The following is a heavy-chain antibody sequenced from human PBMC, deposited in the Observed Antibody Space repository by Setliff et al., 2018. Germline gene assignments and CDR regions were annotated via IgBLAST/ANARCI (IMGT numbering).Heavy chain of an antibody. V-gene: IGHV1-18*01. J-gene: IGHJ4*02. D-gene: IGHD2-2*01. CDR1: GYTFTDYG. CDR2: ISSYSGNA. CDR3: SRLVRYCTTTTCQRLSGGEY. Sequence: PSVKVSCKASGYTFTDYGITWVRQAPGQGLEWMGWISSYSGNAYYAHKFQDRVTMTTDTSTGTAYLELRSLRSDDTAVYYCSRLVRYCTTTTCQRLSGGEYWGQGTLVTVSS.